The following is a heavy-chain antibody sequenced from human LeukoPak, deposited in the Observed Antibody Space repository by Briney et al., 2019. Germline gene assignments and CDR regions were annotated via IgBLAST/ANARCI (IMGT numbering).Heavy chain of an antibody. CDR2: IYSDNT. Sequence: GGSLRLSCTVSGFTVSTNSMSWVRQAPGKGLEWVSFIYSDNTHYSDSVKGRFTISRDNSKNTLYLQMNSLRAEDTAVYYCPRRAGPYSHPYDYWGQGTLDTVSS. J-gene: IGHJ4*02. CDR1: GFTVSTNS. D-gene: IGHD2-15*01. V-gene: IGHV3-53*01. CDR3: PRRAGPYSHPYDY.